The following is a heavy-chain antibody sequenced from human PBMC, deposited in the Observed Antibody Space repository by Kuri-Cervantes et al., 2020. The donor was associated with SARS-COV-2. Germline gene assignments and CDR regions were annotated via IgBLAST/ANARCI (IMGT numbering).Heavy chain of an antibody. CDR2: ISYDGSNK. Sequence: LSLTCAASGFTFSSYAMHWVRQAPGKGLEWVAVISYDGSNKYDADSVKGRFTIARDNSKNTLYLQMNSLRAEDTAVYYCARALGGSYQGAFDIWGQGTMVTVSS. D-gene: IGHD1-26*01. CDR1: GFTFSSYA. CDR3: ARALGGSYQGAFDI. V-gene: IGHV3-30-3*01. J-gene: IGHJ3*02.